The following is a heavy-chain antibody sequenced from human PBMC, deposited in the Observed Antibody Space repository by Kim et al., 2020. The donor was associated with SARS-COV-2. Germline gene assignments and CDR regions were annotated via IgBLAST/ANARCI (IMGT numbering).Heavy chain of an antibody. CDR3: AKDSRRMWEPDAFDI. Sequence: GGSLRLSCAASGFTFSSYGMHWVRQAPGKGLEWVAVISYDGSNKYYADSVKGRFTISRDNSKNTLYLQMNSLRAEDTAVYYCAKDSRRMWEPDAFDIWGQGTMVTVSS. D-gene: IGHD1-26*01. CDR2: ISYDGSNK. CDR1: GFTFSSYG. J-gene: IGHJ3*02. V-gene: IGHV3-30*18.